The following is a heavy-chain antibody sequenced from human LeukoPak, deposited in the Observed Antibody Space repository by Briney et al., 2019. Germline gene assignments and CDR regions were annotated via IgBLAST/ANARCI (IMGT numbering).Heavy chain of an antibody. CDR1: GGSISSGSYY. V-gene: IGHV4-61*02. CDR2: IYTSGST. CDR3: ASSRDFWSGLTWYFDY. Sequence: SETLSLTCTVSGGSISSGSYYWSWIRQPAGKGLEWIGRIYTSGSTNYNPSLKSRVTISVDTSKNQFSLKLSSVTAADTAVYYCASSRDFWSGLTWYFDYWGQGTLVTVSS. D-gene: IGHD3-3*01. J-gene: IGHJ4*02.